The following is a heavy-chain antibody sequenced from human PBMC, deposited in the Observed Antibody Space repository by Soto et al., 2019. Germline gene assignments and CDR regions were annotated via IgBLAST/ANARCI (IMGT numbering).Heavy chain of an antibody. J-gene: IGHJ5*02. V-gene: IGHV4-30-4*01. D-gene: IGHD3-3*01. CDR2: ISYSGTT. CDR3: VRALGSRFMEWPGFDP. Sequence: SETLSLTCTVSGASISSGDYYWSWIRQPPGKGLEWIAYISYSGTTYYNPSLKSRVTISVDTSRNQFSLKLNSVNAADTAVYYCVRALGSRFMEWPGFDPWGQGSLVTVSS. CDR1: GASISSGDYY.